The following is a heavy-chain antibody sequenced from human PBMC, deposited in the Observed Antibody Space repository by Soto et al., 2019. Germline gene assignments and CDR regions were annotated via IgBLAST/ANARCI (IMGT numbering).Heavy chain of an antibody. CDR3: ALSETQGSRTYYYYYMDA. CDR1: GGTFSSYT. V-gene: IGHV1-69*02. D-gene: IGHD2-2*01. J-gene: IGHJ6*03. CDR2: IIPILGIA. Sequence: QVQLVQSGAEVKKPGSSVKVSCKASGGTFSSYTISWVRQAPGQGLEWMGRIIPILGIANYAQKFQGRVTITADKSTSTAYVELSSLRSEDTAVYYCALSETQGSRTYYYYYMDAWGKGTTVTVSS.